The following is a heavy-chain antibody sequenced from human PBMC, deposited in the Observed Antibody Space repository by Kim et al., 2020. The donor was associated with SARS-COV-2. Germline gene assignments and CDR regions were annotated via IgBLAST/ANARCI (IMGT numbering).Heavy chain of an antibody. Sequence: SETLSLTCTVSGGSISSGSYYWSWIRQPAGKGLEWIGRIYTSGSTNYNPSLKSRVTISVDTSKNQFSLKLSSVTAADTAVYYCAREYRFLEWLGLIYWYFDLWGRGTLVTVSS. V-gene: IGHV4-61*02. CDR3: AREYRFLEWLGLIYWYFDL. J-gene: IGHJ2*01. CDR2: IYTSGST. D-gene: IGHD3-3*01. CDR1: GGSISSGSYY.